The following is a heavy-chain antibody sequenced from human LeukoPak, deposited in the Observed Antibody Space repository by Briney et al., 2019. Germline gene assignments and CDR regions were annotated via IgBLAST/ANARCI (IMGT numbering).Heavy chain of an antibody. D-gene: IGHD2-2*01. CDR2: ITWNGDKT. Sequence: RSGGSLRLSCTASGFKFDDYDMSWVRQVPRKGLEWVSGITWNGDKTGYSDSVRGRFAISRDNTKKSLYLQMSSLRAEDTALYYCARYPFCSSSTGCYFEDWSDPWGPGTLVTVSS. CDR3: ARYPFCSSSTGCYFEDWSDP. CDR1: GFKFDDYD. J-gene: IGHJ5*02. V-gene: IGHV3-20*04.